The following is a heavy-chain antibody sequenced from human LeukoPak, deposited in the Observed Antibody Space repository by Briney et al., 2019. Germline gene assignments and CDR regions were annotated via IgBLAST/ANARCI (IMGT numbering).Heavy chain of an antibody. V-gene: IGHV3-74*01. D-gene: IGHD5-12*01. CDR1: GFTFSSYR. CDR2: INSDGSST. Sequence: GGSLRLSCEASGFTFSSYRMAWVRQAPGKGLVWVSRINSDGSSTSYADSVKGRFTISRDNAKNSLYLQMNSLRAEDTALYYCAKDIRSLIVATIFQDHAFDIWGQGTMVTVSS. CDR3: AKDIRSLIVATIFQDHAFDI. J-gene: IGHJ3*02.